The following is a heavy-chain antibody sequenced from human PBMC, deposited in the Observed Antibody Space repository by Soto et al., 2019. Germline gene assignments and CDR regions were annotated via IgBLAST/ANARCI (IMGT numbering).Heavy chain of an antibody. Sequence: PGESLKISCKGSGYSFASYWISWVRQMPGKGLEWMGRIDPSDSYTNYSPSFQGHVTISADKSISTAYLQWSSLKASDTAMYYCASLDGYSSSWVRSNWFDPWGQGTLVTVSS. D-gene: IGHD6-13*01. CDR1: GYSFASYW. CDR2: IDPSDSYT. CDR3: ASLDGYSSSWVRSNWFDP. J-gene: IGHJ5*02. V-gene: IGHV5-10-1*01.